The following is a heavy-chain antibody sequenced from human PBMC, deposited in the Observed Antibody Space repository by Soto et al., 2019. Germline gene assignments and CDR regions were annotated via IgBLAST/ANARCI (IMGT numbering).Heavy chain of an antibody. CDR2: IIPVFGTT. J-gene: IGHJ4*02. V-gene: IGHV1-69*01. D-gene: IGHD3-16*01. Sequence: QGQLVQSGPEVKKPGSSVKVSCKDSGGLFSSFAISWVRQAPGQGLEWLGGIIPVFGTTNYAEKFHDRVTITADESTNTAYMELSSLTSGDTAMYYCARGGGPYVWFNEFWGQGTLVTVSS. CDR3: ARGGGPYVWFNEF. CDR1: GGLFSSFA.